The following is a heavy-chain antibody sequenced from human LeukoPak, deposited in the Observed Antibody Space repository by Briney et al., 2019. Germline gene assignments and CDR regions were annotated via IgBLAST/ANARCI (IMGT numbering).Heavy chain of an antibody. J-gene: IGHJ6*02. Sequence: GGSLRLSCAASGFTVSSNYMSWVRQAPGKGLEWVSVIYSCGSTYYADSVKGRFTISRDNSKNTLYLQMNSLRAEDTAVYYCARDRTWDIVVVPGSLYYGMDVWGQGTTVTVSS. V-gene: IGHV3-66*01. CDR2: IYSCGST. CDR3: ARDRTWDIVVVPGSLYYGMDV. CDR1: GFTVSSNY. D-gene: IGHD2-2*01.